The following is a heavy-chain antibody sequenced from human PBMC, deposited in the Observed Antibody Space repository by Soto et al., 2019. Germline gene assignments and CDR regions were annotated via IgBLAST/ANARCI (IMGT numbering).Heavy chain of an antibody. CDR2: ISSSGSPI. Sequence: EVQLVESGGGLVQPGGSLRLSCVASGFTFSSHEMNWVRQAPGKGLEWVSYISSSGSPIDYADSVRGRFTISGDNAKNSVILQMNSLRVEDTAVYYCVRSWGVYCSSTRCYSPWLDPWGQGTLVTVSS. D-gene: IGHD2-2*02. J-gene: IGHJ5*02. CDR3: VRSWGVYCSSTRCYSPWLDP. V-gene: IGHV3-48*03. CDR1: GFTFSSHE.